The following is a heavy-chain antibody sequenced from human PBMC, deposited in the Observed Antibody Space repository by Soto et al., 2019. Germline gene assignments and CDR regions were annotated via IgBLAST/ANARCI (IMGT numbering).Heavy chain of an antibody. J-gene: IGHJ5*02. CDR1: GGSIRSSSYY. CDR3: ARGYDGYYYDSSGP. D-gene: IGHD3-22*01. CDR2: IYYSGST. V-gene: IGHV4-39*07. Sequence: PSETLSLTCTVSGGSIRSSSYYWGWIRQPPGKGLEWIGSIYYSGSTYYNPSLKSRVTISVDTSKNQFSLKLSSVTAADTAVYYCARGYDGYYYDSSGPWGQGTLVTVSS.